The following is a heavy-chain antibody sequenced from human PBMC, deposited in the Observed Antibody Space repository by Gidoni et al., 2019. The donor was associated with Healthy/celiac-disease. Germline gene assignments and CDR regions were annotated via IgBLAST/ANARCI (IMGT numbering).Heavy chain of an antibody. D-gene: IGHD3-10*01. J-gene: IGHJ4*02. CDR1: GFPVSSYA. V-gene: IGHV3-23*01. CDR2: ISGSGGST. CDR3: ANWEYGSGSSNFDY. Sequence: EVQLLESGGGLVQPGGSLRLSCAASGFPVSSYAMSWVRQAPGKGLEWVSAISGSGGSTYYADSVQGRFTISRDNSKNTLYLQMNSLRAEDTAVYYCANWEYGSGSSNFDYWGQGTLVTVSS.